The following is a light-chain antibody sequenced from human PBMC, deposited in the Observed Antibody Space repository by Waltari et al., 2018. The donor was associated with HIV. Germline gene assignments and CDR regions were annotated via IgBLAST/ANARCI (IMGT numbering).Light chain of an antibody. V-gene: IGKV1-8*01. Sequence: AIRMTQSPSSFSASTGDRVTITCRASQVISSYLAWYQQKPVKAPKLLIYAASTLQSGVPSRFSGSGSGTDFTLTISCLQSEDFATYYCQQYYSYPLTFGGGTKVEIK. CDR3: QQYYSYPLT. CDR1: QVISSY. CDR2: AAS. J-gene: IGKJ4*01.